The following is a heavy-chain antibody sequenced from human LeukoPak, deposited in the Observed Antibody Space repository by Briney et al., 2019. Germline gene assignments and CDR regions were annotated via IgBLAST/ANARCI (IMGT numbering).Heavy chain of an antibody. Sequence: GGSLRLSCAASGFTFSSYGMHWVRQAPGKGLEWVAFIRYDGSNKYYADSVKGRFTISRDNSKNTLYLQMNSLRAEDTAVYYCAKDRRNGIAVAGAFDYWGQGTLVTVSS. CDR2: IRYDGSNK. D-gene: IGHD6-19*01. J-gene: IGHJ4*02. CDR3: AKDRRNGIAVAGAFDY. V-gene: IGHV3-30*02. CDR1: GFTFSSYG.